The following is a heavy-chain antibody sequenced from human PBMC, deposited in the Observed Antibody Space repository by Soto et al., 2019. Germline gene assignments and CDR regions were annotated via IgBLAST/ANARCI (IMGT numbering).Heavy chain of an antibody. CDR3: AQTLGSAVSGPGRFDL. CDR2: IIPIFGTA. D-gene: IGHD6-19*01. CDR1: GGTFSNYA. V-gene: IGHV1-69*12. J-gene: IGHJ2*01. Sequence: QVQLVQSGAEVKKPGSSVKVSCKASGGTFSNYAISWVRQAPGQGPEWMGGIIPIFGTANYAQKFQGRVTSPADESTTTAYMELSSLRSEDTAVYYCAQTLGSAVSGPGRFDLWGRGTLVTVSS.